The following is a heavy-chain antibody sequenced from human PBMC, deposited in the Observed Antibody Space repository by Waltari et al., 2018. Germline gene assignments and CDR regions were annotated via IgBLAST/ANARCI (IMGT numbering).Heavy chain of an antibody. Sequence: QVQLQESGPGLVTPSETLSLTCKVSGYPISSNYYWGWIRQPPGKGPEWIGTIYHTGSTYYNPSLKSRVTISVDTSKNQFSLNLNSVTAADTAVYYCARGAYHDFWSGDYPYNWLDPWGQGTLVTVSS. V-gene: IGHV4-38-2*02. CDR2: IYHTGST. CDR3: ARGAYHDFWSGDYPYNWLDP. J-gene: IGHJ5*02. CDR1: GYPISSNYY. D-gene: IGHD3-3*01.